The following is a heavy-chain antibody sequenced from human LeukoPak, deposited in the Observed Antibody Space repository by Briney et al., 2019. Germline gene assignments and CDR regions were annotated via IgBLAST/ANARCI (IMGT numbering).Heavy chain of an antibody. CDR3: VRRVAGSSYRDY. D-gene: IGHD3-22*01. Sequence: SETLSLTCTVSGGSISSSRHYWGWIRQPPGKGLEWIGNILYSGSTNYNPSLKSRVTISVDTSKNQFSLTLSSVTAADTADYYCVRRVAGSSYRDYWGQGTLVTVSS. V-gene: IGHV4-39*01. J-gene: IGHJ4*02. CDR2: ILYSGST. CDR1: GGSISSSRHY.